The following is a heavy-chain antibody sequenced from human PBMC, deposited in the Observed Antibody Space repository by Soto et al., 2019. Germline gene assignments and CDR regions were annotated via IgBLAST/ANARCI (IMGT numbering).Heavy chain of an antibody. CDR2: ISSNGGST. J-gene: IGHJ6*03. V-gene: IGHV3-64*01. CDR1: GFTFSSYA. CDR3: ARDPIAVAGTDYYYYMLV. D-gene: IGHD6-19*01. Sequence: GGSLRLSCAASGFTFSSYAMHWVRQAPGKGLEYVSAISSNGGSTYYANSVKGRFTISRDSSKNTLYLQMGSLRAEDMAVYYCARDPIAVAGTDYYYYMLVCGTGPPVTVS.